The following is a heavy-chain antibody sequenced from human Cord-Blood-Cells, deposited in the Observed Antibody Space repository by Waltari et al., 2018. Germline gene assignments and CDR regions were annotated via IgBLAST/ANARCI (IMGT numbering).Heavy chain of an antibody. Sequence: QVTLKESGPVLVKPTETLPLTCTVSGFSLSNARMGVSWIRQPPGKALEWLAHIFSNDEKSYSTSLKSRLTISKDTSKSQVVLTMTNMDPVDTATYYCARILSSSWYYFDYWGQGTLVTVSS. CDR3: ARILSSSWYYFDY. V-gene: IGHV2-26*01. J-gene: IGHJ4*02. CDR1: GFSLSNARMG. CDR2: IFSNDEK. D-gene: IGHD6-13*01.